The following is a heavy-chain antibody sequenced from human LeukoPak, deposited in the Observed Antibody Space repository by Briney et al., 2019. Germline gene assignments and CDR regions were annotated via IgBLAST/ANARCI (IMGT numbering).Heavy chain of an antibody. Sequence: SETLSLTCTVSGGSISSSSYYWGWIRQPPGKGLEWIGSIYYSGSTYYNPSLKSRVTISVDTSKNQFSLKLSSVTAADTAVYYCARHFSHIERISWSNWYFDLWGRGTLVTVSS. CDR2: IYYSGST. CDR3: ARHFSHIERISWSNWYFDL. J-gene: IGHJ2*01. D-gene: IGHD5-24*01. V-gene: IGHV4-39*01. CDR1: GGSISSSSYY.